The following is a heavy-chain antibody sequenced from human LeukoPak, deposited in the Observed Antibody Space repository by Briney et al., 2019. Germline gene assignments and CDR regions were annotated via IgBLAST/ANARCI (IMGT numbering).Heavy chain of an antibody. D-gene: IGHD3-22*01. J-gene: IGHJ4*02. CDR2: IDSGGSSI. CDR1: GFTFSIYN. Sequence: QPGGSLRLSCAASGFTFSIYNMNWVRQAPGKGLEWVSYIDSGGSSIFYADSVKGRFTISRDNAGNSLYLQMNSLGVEDTALYYCATDTYYFDRSDSSRDYWGQGTLVSVSS. V-gene: IGHV3-48*04. CDR3: ATDTYYFDRSDSSRDY.